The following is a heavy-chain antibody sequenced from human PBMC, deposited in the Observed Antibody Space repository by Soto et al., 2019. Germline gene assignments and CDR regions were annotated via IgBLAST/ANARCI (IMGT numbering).Heavy chain of an antibody. CDR1: GFTFSGYG. D-gene: IGHD6-13*01. V-gene: IGHV3-30*03. CDR2: ISSDGRNK. Sequence: GGSLRLSCGASGFTFSGYGMHWVRQAPGKGLGWVAVISSDGRNKYYADAVKGRFTISRDNSNNTLYLHMSSLRAEDTAVYYCLQYSSSGCPDFYDMDVSGQGTTVTVSS. J-gene: IGHJ6*02. CDR3: LQYSSSGCPDFYDMDV.